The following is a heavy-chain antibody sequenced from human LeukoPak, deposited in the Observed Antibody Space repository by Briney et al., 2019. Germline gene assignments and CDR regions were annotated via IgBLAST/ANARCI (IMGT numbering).Heavy chain of an antibody. CDR3: AKQSYYYGSGSPFDY. CDR1: GFTFSSYA. J-gene: IGHJ4*02. CDR2: ISGSGGST. V-gene: IGHV3-23*01. Sequence: GGSLRLSCAASGFTFSSYAMSWVRQAPGKGLEWVSAISGSGGSTYYADSVKGRFTISRDNSKNTLYLQMNSLRAEDTAVYYCAKQSYYYGSGSPFDYWGQGTLVTVSS. D-gene: IGHD3-10*01.